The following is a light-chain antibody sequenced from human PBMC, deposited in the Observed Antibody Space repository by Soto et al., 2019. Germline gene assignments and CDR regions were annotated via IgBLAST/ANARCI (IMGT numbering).Light chain of an antibody. CDR3: LQHHSYPLT. J-gene: IGKJ4*01. Sequence: EIVMTQSPATLSVSPGERATLSCRASQSVSSNLAWYQQKPGQAPRLLIYGASTRATGIPARFSGSGSGTEFTLTISSLQSEDFATYYCLQHHSYPLTFGGGTKVEI. CDR2: GAS. CDR1: QSVSSN. V-gene: IGKV3-15*01.